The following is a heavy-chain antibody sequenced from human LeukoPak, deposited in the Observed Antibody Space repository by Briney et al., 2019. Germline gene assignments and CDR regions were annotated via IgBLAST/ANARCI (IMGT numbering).Heavy chain of an antibody. Sequence: SETLSLTCTVSGGSISSSSYYWGWLRQPPGKGLEWIGSIYYSGSTYYNPSLTSRVTISVDTSKNRFSLKLSSVTAADTAVYYCARVNYSDSSGLRWGQGTLVTVSS. J-gene: IGHJ4*02. D-gene: IGHD3-22*01. CDR3: ARVNYSDSSGLR. CDR2: IYYSGST. V-gene: IGHV4-39*01. CDR1: GGSISSSSYY.